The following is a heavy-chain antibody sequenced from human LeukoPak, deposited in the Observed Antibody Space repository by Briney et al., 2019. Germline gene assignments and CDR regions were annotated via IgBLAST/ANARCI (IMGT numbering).Heavy chain of an antibody. D-gene: IGHD1-14*01. CDR3: AKLVRDDPPEH. V-gene: IGHV3-23*01. J-gene: IGHJ4*02. CDR2: ISGSGGST. CDR1: DFAFSSYT. Sequence: GGSLRLSCAASDFAFSSYTMHWVRQAPGKGLEWVSAISGSGGSTYYADSVKGRFTISRDNSKNTLYLQMNSLRAEDTAVYYCAKLVRDDPPEHWGQGTLVTVSS.